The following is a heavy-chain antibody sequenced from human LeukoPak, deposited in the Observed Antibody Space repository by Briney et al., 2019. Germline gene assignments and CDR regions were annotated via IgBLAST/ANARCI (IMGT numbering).Heavy chain of an antibody. CDR2: ISGDGGST. J-gene: IGHJ4*02. CDR3: AGDIAAAGSHFDY. D-gene: IGHD6-13*01. CDR1: GFTFDDYA. Sequence: GGSLRLSCAASGFTFDDYAMHWVRHAPGKGLEWVSLISGDGGSTYYADSVKGRFTISRDNSKNSLYLQMNSLRTEDTALYYCAGDIAAAGSHFDYWGQGTLVTVSS. V-gene: IGHV3-43*02.